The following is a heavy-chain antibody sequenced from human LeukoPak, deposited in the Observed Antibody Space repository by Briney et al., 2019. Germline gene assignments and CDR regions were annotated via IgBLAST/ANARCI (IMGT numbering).Heavy chain of an antibody. J-gene: IGHJ4*02. Sequence: GGSLRLSCAASGFTFTSYWMHWVRQAPGKGLVWVSRISGDGSSTIYADSVKGRFTISRDNAKDTLYLQMNSLRDEDTAVYYCARGYSAWYSYYFDYWGQGTLVTVSS. CDR2: ISGDGSST. V-gene: IGHV3-74*01. CDR3: ARGYSAWYSYYFDY. D-gene: IGHD2-21*01. CDR1: GFTFTSYW.